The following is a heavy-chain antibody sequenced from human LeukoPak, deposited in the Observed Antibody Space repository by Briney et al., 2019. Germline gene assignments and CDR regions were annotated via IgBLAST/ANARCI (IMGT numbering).Heavy chain of an antibody. J-gene: IGHJ4*02. CDR3: VTYSTGLYKGLEF. D-gene: IGHD2-8*02. CDR2: INQDGTDK. V-gene: IGHV3-7*03. Sequence: GGSLRLSCAASGCTFTTYWMSWIRQAPGKGLEWVANINQDGTDKYYVDSVKGRFTFSRDNAQNSLYLQMSSLRVEDTAVYYCVTYSTGLYKGLEFWGQGTQVTVSS. CDR1: GCTFTTYW.